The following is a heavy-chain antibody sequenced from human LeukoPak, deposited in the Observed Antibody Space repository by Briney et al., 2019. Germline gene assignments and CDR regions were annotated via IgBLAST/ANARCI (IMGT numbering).Heavy chain of an antibody. CDR3: ARDNEYCTGGTCRLDY. CDR2: INNDGRST. CDR1: GFTFSFYW. V-gene: IGHV3-74*01. D-gene: IGHD2-15*01. J-gene: IGHJ4*02. Sequence: PGGSLRLSCASSGFTFSFYWMHWVRQAPGKGLVWVSRINNDGRSTSYAGSVKGRFTISRDNAKNTLYLQMNSLRAEDTAVYYCARDNEYCTGGTCRLDYWGQGAQVTVSS.